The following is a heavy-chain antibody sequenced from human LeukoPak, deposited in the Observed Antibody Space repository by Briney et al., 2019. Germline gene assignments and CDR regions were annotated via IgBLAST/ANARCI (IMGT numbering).Heavy chain of an antibody. CDR3: ATDDPNNWNYGVGVDY. CDR1: GYTLTELS. CDR2: FDPEDGET. J-gene: IGHJ4*02. V-gene: IGHV1-24*01. D-gene: IGHD1-7*01. Sequence: ASVKVSCKVSGYTLTELSMHWVRQAPGKGLEWMGGFDPEDGETIYAQKFQGRVTMTEDTSTDTAYMELSSLRSEDTAVYYCATDDPNNWNYGVGVDYWGQGTLVTVSS.